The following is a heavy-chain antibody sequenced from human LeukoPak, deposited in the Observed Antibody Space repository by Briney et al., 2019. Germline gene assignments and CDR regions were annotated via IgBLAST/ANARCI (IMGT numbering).Heavy chain of an antibody. V-gene: IGHV4-39*07. D-gene: IGHD3-10*01. CDR3: ASMVRGVITNGGSDY. Sequence: SETLSLTCTVSGGSISSSSYYWGWIRQPPGEGLEWIGSIYYSGSTYYNPSLKSRVTISVDTSKNQFSLKLSSVTAADTAVYYCASMVRGVITNGGSDYWGQGTLVTVSS. CDR2: IYYSGST. CDR1: GGSISSSSYY. J-gene: IGHJ4*02.